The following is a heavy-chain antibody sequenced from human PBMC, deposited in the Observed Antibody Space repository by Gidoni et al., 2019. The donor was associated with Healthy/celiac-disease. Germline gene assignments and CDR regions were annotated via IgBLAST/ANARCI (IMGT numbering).Heavy chain of an antibody. CDR1: GGSISSGSYY. Sequence: QVQLQESGPGLVKPSQTLSLTRAVSGGSISSGSYYWSWIRQPAGKGLEWIGRIYTSGITNYNPSLKSRVTISVDTSKNQSSLKLSSVTAADTAVYYCARSGVSRIEYFQHWGQGTLVTVSS. CDR3: ARSGVSRIEYFQH. J-gene: IGHJ1*01. D-gene: IGHD2-15*01. CDR2: IYTSGIT. V-gene: IGHV4-61*02.